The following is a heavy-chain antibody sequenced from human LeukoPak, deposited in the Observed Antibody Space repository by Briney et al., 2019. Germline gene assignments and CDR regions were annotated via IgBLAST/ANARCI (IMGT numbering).Heavy chain of an antibody. V-gene: IGHV3-30-3*01. CDR1: GFTFSSYA. CDR2: ISYDGSNK. D-gene: IGHD3-22*01. CDR3: ASPYYDSSGLFDY. J-gene: IGHJ4*02. Sequence: GGSLRLSCAASGFTFSSYAMHWVRQAPGKGLEWMAVISYDGSNKYYADSVKGRFTISRDNSKNTLYLQMNSLRAEDTAVYYCASPYYDSSGLFDYWGQGTLVTVSS.